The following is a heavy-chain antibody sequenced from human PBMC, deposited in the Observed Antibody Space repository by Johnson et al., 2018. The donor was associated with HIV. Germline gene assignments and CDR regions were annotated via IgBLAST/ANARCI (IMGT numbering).Heavy chain of an antibody. CDR1: GFIVSNNY. V-gene: IGHV3-66*04. CDR2: IYNGTT. CDR3: AKHSSSCYDDAFSI. D-gene: IGHD6-13*01. Sequence: VQLVESGGGLIQAGGSLRLSCAASGFIVSNNYMSWVRQAPGQGLEWVSLIYNGTTFYADSVKVRFRISRDNSKNTLYLQMNSLRAEDTAAYYCAKHSSSCYDDAFSIWSQGPMVTVSS. J-gene: IGHJ3*02.